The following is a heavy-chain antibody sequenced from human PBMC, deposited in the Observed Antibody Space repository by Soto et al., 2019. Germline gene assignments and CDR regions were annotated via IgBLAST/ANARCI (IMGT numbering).Heavy chain of an antibody. CDR1: GGSFSSYY. Sequence: SETLSLTCAVYGGSFSSYYWSWIRQPPGKGLEWIGYIYYSGSTTYNPSLKSRVTISVDTSKNQFSLKLSSVTAADTAVYYCARVAGYCSGGSCYFDYWGQGTLVTVSS. J-gene: IGHJ4*02. V-gene: IGHV4-59*01. D-gene: IGHD2-15*01. CDR2: IYYSGST. CDR3: ARVAGYCSGGSCYFDY.